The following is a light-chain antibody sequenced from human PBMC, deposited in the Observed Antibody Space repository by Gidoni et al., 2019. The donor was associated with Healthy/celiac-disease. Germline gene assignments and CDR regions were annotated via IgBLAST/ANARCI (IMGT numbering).Light chain of an antibody. V-gene: IGLV1-40*01. CDR2: GNS. CDR3: QSYDSSLSGV. J-gene: IGLJ3*02. Sequence: QSVLTQPPSVSGPPGQSVTISCTGSSSNIGAGYDVHWYQQLPGTAPKLLIYGNSNRPSGVPDRFSGSKSGTSASLAITGLQAEDEADYYCQSYDSSLSGVFGGGTKLTVL. CDR1: SSNIGAGYD.